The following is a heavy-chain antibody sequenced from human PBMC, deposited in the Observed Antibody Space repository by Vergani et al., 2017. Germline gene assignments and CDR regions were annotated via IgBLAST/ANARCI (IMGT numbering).Heavy chain of an antibody. J-gene: IGHJ3*02. CDR2: INPNSGGT. D-gene: IGHD3-10*01. V-gene: IGHV1-2*02. Sequence: QVQLVQSGAEVKKPGASVKVSCKASGYTFTGYYMHWVRQAPGQGLEWMGWINPNSGGTNYAQKFQGRVTMTRDTSISTAYMGLSRLRSDDTAVYYCARARITMVRGARGDAFDIWGQGTMVTVSS. CDR1: GYTFTGYY. CDR3: ARARITMVRGARGDAFDI.